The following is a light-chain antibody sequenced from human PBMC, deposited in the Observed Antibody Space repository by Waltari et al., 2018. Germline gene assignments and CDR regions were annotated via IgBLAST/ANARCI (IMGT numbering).Light chain of an antibody. V-gene: IGKV3-20*01. J-gene: IGKJ2*01. Sequence: EIVLTQSPDTLSLSPGESATLSCWPAQTINNNYLAWYQQKPGQAPRVLIYGSSTMATGIPGRFSGSGSGTQFTLTISGLESEDFAVYSCQQYGSSPYTFGQGTKLEIK. CDR1: QTINNNY. CDR3: QQYGSSPYT. CDR2: GSS.